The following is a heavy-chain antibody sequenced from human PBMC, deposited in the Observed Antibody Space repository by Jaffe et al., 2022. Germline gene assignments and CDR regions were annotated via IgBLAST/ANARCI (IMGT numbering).Heavy chain of an antibody. CDR1: GGSISSGSYY. CDR2: IYTSGST. Sequence: QVQLQESGPGLVKPSQTLSLTCTVSGGSISSGSYYWSWIRQPAGKGLEWIGRIYTSGSTNYNPSLKSRVTISVDTSKNQFSLKLSSVTAADTAVYYCARERRDGYNYAFDIWGQGTMVTVSS. D-gene: IGHD5-12*01. V-gene: IGHV4-61*02. CDR3: ARERRDGYNYAFDI. J-gene: IGHJ3*02.